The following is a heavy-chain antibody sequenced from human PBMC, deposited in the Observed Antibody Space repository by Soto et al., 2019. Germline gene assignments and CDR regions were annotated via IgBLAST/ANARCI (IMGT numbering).Heavy chain of an antibody. CDR1: GLNFDDFA. CDR3: AKGRYDFWSPYYFES. CDR2: ITWNSRVL. V-gene: IGHV3-9*01. J-gene: IGHJ4*02. D-gene: IGHD3-3*01. Sequence: PGGSLRLSCVGTGLNFDDFAMHWVRQAPGKGLEWVSGITWNSRVLAYADSVKGRFTISRDNARNSLYLQMDSLRDEDTALYYCAKGRYDFWSPYYFESWGQGTMVTGSA.